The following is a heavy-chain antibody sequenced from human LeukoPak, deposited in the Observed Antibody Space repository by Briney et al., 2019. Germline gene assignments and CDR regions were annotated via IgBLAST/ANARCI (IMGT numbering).Heavy chain of an antibody. Sequence: GGSLRLSCVASGLTVSRHYMTWVRQAPGKGLEWLSVISTGGSTNYADSVKGRFTISRDNSKNILYLQMNSLTAEDTAVYYCARDEYYDSSGLDYWGQGILVTVSS. J-gene: IGHJ4*02. V-gene: IGHV3-53*01. D-gene: IGHD3-22*01. CDR3: ARDEYYDSSGLDY. CDR1: GLTVSRHY. CDR2: ISTGGST.